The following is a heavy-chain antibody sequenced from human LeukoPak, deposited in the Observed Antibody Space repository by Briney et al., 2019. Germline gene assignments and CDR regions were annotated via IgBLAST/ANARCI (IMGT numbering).Heavy chain of an antibody. J-gene: IGHJ4*02. CDR3: ARGYSYGYFDY. Sequence: SETLSLNCTASGGSISSYYWSWIRQPPGKGLERTGNIYYSGSTNHNTSHKSRVTISVAPTKNQVSLKLSSVTAADMAVYYCARGYSYGYFDYWGQGTLVTVSS. D-gene: IGHD5-18*01. CDR2: IYYSGST. CDR1: GGSISSYY. V-gene: IGHV4-59*01.